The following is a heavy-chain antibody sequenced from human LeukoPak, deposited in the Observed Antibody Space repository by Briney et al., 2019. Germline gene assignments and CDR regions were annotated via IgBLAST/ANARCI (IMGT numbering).Heavy chain of an antibody. CDR1: GYTFTIYG. CDR2: ISAYNGNT. D-gene: IGHD2-15*01. Sequence: ASVKVSCKASGYTFTIYGISWVQQAPGQGLEWMGWISAYNGNTNYAQKLQGRVTMTTDTSTSTAYMELRSLRSDDTAVYYCARVPYCSGGSCYSSIDYWGQGTLVTVSS. V-gene: IGHV1-18*01. CDR3: ARVPYCSGGSCYSSIDY. J-gene: IGHJ4*02.